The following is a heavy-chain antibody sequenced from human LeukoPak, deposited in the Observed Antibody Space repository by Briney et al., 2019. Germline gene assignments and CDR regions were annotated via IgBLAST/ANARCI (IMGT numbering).Heavy chain of an antibody. D-gene: IGHD1-26*01. Sequence: SETLSLTCTVSGGSISSSSYYWGWIRQPPGKGLEWIGSIYYSGSTYCNPSLKSRVTISVDTSKNQSSLKLSSVTAADTAVYYCARSLWYSGYMWGQGTLVTVSS. CDR2: IYYSGST. CDR3: ARSLWYSGYM. CDR1: GGSISSSSYY. J-gene: IGHJ4*02. V-gene: IGHV4-39*01.